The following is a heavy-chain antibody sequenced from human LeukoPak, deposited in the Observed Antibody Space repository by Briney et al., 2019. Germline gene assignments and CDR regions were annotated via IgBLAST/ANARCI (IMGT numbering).Heavy chain of an antibody. D-gene: IGHD3-9*01. CDR3: AAYYDILTGYSDLDY. V-gene: IGHV4-39*07. Sequence: SETLSLTCTVSGGSISSSSYYWGWIRQPPGKGLEWIGSIYYSGSTYYNPSLKSRVTISVDTSKNQFSLKLSSVTAADTAVYYCAAYYDILTGYSDLDYWGQGTLVTVSS. CDR2: IYYSGST. J-gene: IGHJ4*02. CDR1: GGSISSSSYY.